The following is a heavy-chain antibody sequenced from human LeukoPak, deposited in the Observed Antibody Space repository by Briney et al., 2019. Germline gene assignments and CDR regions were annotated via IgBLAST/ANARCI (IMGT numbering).Heavy chain of an antibody. Sequence: GGSLRLSCAASGFTFSSYAMSWVRQAPGKGLEWVANINQRGSDKYYVDSVKGRFTISRDNARNSLYLQMNSLRAEDTAVYYCGRGDPDYWGQGTLVTVSS. CDR2: INQRGSDK. CDR3: GRGDPDY. V-gene: IGHV3-7*01. CDR1: GFTFSSYA. J-gene: IGHJ4*02.